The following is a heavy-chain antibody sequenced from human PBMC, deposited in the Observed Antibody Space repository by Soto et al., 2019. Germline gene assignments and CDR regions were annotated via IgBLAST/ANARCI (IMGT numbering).Heavy chain of an antibody. CDR3: ARLISEDSSGYYSDLVDY. J-gene: IGHJ4*02. Sequence: ASVKVSCKASGDTFTGYYMHCVRRAPGQVLEWMGWINPNSGGTNYAQKFQGRVTMTRDTSISTAYMELSRLRSDDTAVYYCARLISEDSSGYYSDLVDYWGQGTLVTVSS. D-gene: IGHD3-22*01. CDR2: INPNSGGT. CDR1: GDTFTGYY. V-gene: IGHV1-2*02.